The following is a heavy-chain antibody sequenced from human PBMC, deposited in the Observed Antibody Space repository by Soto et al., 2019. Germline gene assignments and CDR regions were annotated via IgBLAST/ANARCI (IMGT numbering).Heavy chain of an antibody. Sequence: PSETLSLTCTVSGGSISSSSYYWGWIRQPPGKGLEWIGSIYYSGSTYYNPSLKSRVTISVDTSKNQFSLKLSSVTAADTAVYYCARRPYNWNYEGSPIYYFDYWGQGTLVTVS. CDR3: ARRPYNWNYEGSPIYYFDY. D-gene: IGHD1-7*01. V-gene: IGHV4-39*01. CDR1: GGSISSSSYY. CDR2: IYYSGST. J-gene: IGHJ4*02.